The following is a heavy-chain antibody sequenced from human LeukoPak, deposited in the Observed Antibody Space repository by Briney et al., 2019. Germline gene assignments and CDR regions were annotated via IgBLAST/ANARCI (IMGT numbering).Heavy chain of an antibody. Sequence: PSETLSLTCTVSGGSISRYYWSWIRQPAGKGLEWIGRIYIDGTITYNPSLQSRLTMSIDTSKNQFSLKLSFVTAADTAVYYCARDSGTTGEVKFDPWGQGTLVTVSP. J-gene: IGHJ5*02. CDR1: GGSISRYY. CDR3: ARDSGTTGEVKFDP. V-gene: IGHV4-4*07. CDR2: IYIDGTI. D-gene: IGHD4-17*01.